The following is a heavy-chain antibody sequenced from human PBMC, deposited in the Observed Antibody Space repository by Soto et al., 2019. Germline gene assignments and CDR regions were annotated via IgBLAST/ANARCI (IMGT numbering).Heavy chain of an antibody. V-gene: IGHV3-23*01. CDR3: AKVRRDDSSGSPYYGMDV. CDR1: GFTFSSYA. CDR2: ISGSGGST. Sequence: GGSLRLSCAASGFTFSSYAMSWVRQAPGKGLEWVSAISGSGGSTYYADSVKGRFTISRDNSKNTLYLQMNSLRAEDTPVYYCAKVRRDDSSGSPYYGMDVWGQGTTVTVSS. D-gene: IGHD3-22*01. J-gene: IGHJ6*02.